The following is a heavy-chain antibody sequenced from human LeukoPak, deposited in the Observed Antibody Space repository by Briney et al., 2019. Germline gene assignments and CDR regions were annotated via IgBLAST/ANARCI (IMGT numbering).Heavy chain of an antibody. D-gene: IGHD3-3*01. CDR3: TRDGRWYYDFWSGYSRLAYYFDY. V-gene: IGHV1-69*05. J-gene: IGHJ4*02. Sequence: ASVKVSCKASGGTFSSYAISWVRQAPGQGLEWMGGIIPIFGTANYAQKFQGRVTMTTDTSTSTAYMELRSLRSDDTAVYYCTRDGRWYYDFWSGYSRLAYYFDYWGQGTLVTVSS. CDR2: IIPIFGTA. CDR1: GGTFSSYA.